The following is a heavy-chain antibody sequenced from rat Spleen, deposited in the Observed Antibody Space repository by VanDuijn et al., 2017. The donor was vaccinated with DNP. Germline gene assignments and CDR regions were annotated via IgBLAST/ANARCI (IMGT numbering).Heavy chain of an antibody. CDR3: ARSDYSDGGYYYGYFDY. CDR2: MSNGGNT. D-gene: IGHD1-12*02. Sequence: GLEWVAAMSNGGNTYYNSALRSRLTISRDTSKGQVFLKMNSLHTEDTAMYFCARSDYSDGGYYYGYFDYWGQGVMVTVSS. V-gene: IGHV2-6*01. J-gene: IGHJ2*01.